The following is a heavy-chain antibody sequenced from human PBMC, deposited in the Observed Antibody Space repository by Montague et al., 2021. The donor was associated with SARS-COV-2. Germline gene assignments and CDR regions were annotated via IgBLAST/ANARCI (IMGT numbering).Heavy chain of an antibody. Sequence: SLRLSCAASGFPVSSNYMSWVRQAPGKGLEWVSVIYSGGSTYYADSVKGRFTISIDNSKNTLYLQMNSLRAEDTAVYYCSRDAGGNFPTSFDYWGQGTLVTVSS. D-gene: IGHD4-23*01. CDR2: IYSGGST. V-gene: IGHV3-53*01. CDR3: SRDAGGNFPTSFDY. J-gene: IGHJ4*02. CDR1: GFPVSSNY.